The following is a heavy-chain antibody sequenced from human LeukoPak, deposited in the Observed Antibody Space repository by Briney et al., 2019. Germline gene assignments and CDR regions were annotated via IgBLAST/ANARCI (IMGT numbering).Heavy chain of an antibody. Sequence: SETLSLTCSVSGDSNSLYYWSWIRQPPGKALEWIGYISYSGSANYNPSLKSRVTMSVDTSKNQFSLKLSSVTAADTAVYYCARLVFGVRNWWFDPWGQGTLVTVSS. CDR3: ARLVFGVRNWWFDP. V-gene: IGHV4-59*08. D-gene: IGHD3-3*01. CDR1: GDSNSLYY. J-gene: IGHJ5*02. CDR2: ISYSGSA.